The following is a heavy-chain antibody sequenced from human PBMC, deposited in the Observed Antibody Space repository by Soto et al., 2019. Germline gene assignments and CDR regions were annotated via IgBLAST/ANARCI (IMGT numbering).Heavy chain of an antibody. D-gene: IGHD3-22*01. J-gene: IGHJ4*02. Sequence: LRLSCAASGXTFSSYSMNWVRQAPGRGLECVSSISSSSSYIYYADSVKGRFTISRDNAKNSLYLQMNSLRAEDTAVYYCARGRITMIVVVPDYFDYGGQGTLVTVSS. CDR1: GXTFSSYS. CDR2: ISSSSSYI. CDR3: ARGRITMIVVVPDYFDY. V-gene: IGHV3-21*01.